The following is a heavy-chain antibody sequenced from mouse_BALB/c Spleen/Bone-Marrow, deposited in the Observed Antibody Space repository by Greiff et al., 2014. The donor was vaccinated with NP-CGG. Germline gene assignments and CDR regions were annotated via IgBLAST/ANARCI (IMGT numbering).Heavy chain of an antibody. J-gene: IGHJ4*01. V-gene: IGHV1S16*01. Sequence: QVQLQQSGAELVKPGASVKLSCKASGYTFTSYYMYWGKQRPGQGLEWIGEINPSNGGTNFNKKFKSKATLTVDKSSSTAYMQLSSLTSEDSAVYYCTLWCYAMDYWGQGTSVTVSS. CDR1: GYTFTSYY. CDR2: INPSNGGT. CDR3: TLWCYAMDY. D-gene: IGHD1-1*02.